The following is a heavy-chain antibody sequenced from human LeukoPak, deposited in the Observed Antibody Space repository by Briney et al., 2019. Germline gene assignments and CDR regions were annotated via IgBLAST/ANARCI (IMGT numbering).Heavy chain of an antibody. CDR1: VYTFTINS. CDR2: ISDYNGNT. V-gene: IGHV1-18*01. Sequence: AAVTVSCKASVYTFTINSNWLLRLAPGQGLEWVGLISDYNGNTNYAHRLQERLIITTDTTTSKDYMELRSLRSDDTAVYYCARRRSGGDQRDFDYWGRGTIVTVS. CDR3: ARRRSGGDQRDFDY. J-gene: IGHJ4*02. D-gene: IGHD2-21*02.